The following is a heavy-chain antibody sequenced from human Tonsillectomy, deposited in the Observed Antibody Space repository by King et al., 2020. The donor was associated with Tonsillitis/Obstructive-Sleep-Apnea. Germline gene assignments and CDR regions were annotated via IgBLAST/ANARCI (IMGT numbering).Heavy chain of an antibody. Sequence: QLQESGPGLVKPSGTLSLTCAVSGGSISSSNWWSWVRQPPGKGLEWSGEIYHSGSTNYNPSLKSRVTISEDKSKNQFSLKLSSVTAADTAVYYCASRTGYRLGWGQGTLVTVSS. V-gene: IGHV4-4*02. CDR1: GGSISSSNW. J-gene: IGHJ4*02. CDR3: ASRTGYRLG. D-gene: IGHD6-13*01. CDR2: IYHSGST.